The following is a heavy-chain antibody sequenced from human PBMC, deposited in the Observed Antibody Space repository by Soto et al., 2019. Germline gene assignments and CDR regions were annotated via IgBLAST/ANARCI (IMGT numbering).Heavy chain of an antibody. V-gene: IGHV4-34*01. D-gene: IGHD6-19*01. CDR1: GGSFSGYY. CDR2: INHSGST. Sequence: QLQQWGAGLLKPSETLSLTCAVYGGSFSGYYWSWIRQPPGKGLEWIGEINHSGSTNYNPSLKSRVTISVDTSKNQFSLKLSSVTAADTAVYYCARSSIAVAGKPVDYWGQGTLVTVSS. CDR3: ARSSIAVAGKPVDY. J-gene: IGHJ4*02.